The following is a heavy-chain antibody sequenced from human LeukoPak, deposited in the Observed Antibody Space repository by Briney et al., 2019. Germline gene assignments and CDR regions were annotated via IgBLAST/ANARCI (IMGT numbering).Heavy chain of an antibody. CDR2: ISGSGDST. CDR1: GFTFSSYV. D-gene: IGHD1-26*01. Sequence: PGGSLRLSCAASGFTFSSYVMYWVRQAPGKGLEWVSAISGSGDSTYSADSARGRFTISRDNSKNTLYLQMNSPRAEDTAVYYCAKKYSGNYPFDHWGQGTLVTVSS. J-gene: IGHJ4*02. V-gene: IGHV3-23*01. CDR3: AKKYSGNYPFDH.